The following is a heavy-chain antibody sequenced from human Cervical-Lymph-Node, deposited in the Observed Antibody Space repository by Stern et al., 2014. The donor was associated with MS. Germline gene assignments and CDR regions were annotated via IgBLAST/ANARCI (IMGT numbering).Heavy chain of an antibody. Sequence: QVQLQQWGAGLLKPSETLSLTCGISGGPFVGYYWTWVRQAPGKGLEWIGELNHRGTSHYNPSLKSRVTLSGDTSRNQFSLTLTSVTAADTAVYYCARIPYYFVGFDYWCQGTLVTVSS. D-gene: IGHD2/OR15-2a*01. CDR3: ARIPYYFVGFDY. CDR1: GGPFVGYY. V-gene: IGHV4-34*01. CDR2: LNHRGTS. J-gene: IGHJ4*02.